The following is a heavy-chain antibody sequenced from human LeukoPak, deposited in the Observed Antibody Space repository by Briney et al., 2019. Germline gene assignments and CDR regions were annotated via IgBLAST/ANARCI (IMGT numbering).Heavy chain of an antibody. CDR2: IWFDGSKK. V-gene: IGHV3-33*01. J-gene: IGHJ4*02. CDR1: GFTFSGYG. Sequence: PGGSLRLSCATSGFTFSGYGMHWVRQAPGKGLEWVAVIWFDGSKKYYADSVKGRFTISRDNSKSTLYLEMNSLRVEDTAVYSCARDLVGASGAFIGSWGQGTLVTVSS. CDR3: ARDLVGASGAFIGS. D-gene: IGHD1-26*01.